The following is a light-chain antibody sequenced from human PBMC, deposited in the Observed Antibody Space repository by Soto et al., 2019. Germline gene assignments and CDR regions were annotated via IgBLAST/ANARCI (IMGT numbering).Light chain of an antibody. J-gene: IGLJ1*01. CDR2: EVS. V-gene: IGLV2-14*01. Sequence: QSALTQPASVSGSPGQSITISCTGTSSDVGTYNYVSWYQHHPGKAPKLIIYEVSNRPSGVSNRFSGSKSGSTASLIIPGLQAEDEADYHCTSYTRDTALVFGTGTKVTVL. CDR3: TSYTRDTALV. CDR1: SSDVGTYNY.